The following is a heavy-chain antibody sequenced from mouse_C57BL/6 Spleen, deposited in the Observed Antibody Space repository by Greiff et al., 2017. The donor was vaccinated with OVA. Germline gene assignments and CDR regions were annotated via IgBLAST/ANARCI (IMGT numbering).Heavy chain of an antibody. V-gene: IGHV1-55*01. CDR2: IYPGSGST. CDR3: ARSSGDWFAD. J-gene: IGHJ3*01. D-gene: IGHD4-1*01. Sequence: QVQLQQPGAELVKPGASVKMSCKASGYTFTSYWITWVKQRPGQGLEWIGDIYPGSGSTNYDEKFKSKATLTVDTSSSTAYMQLSSLTSEDSAVYYCARSSGDWFADWGQGTLVTVSA. CDR1: GYTFTSYW.